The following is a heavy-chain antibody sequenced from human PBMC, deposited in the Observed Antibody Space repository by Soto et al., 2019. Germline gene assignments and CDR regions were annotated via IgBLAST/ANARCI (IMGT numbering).Heavy chain of an antibody. CDR3: ARVQVSGSYYNGYGMDV. V-gene: IGHV4-34*01. CDR2: INHSGST. Sequence: SETLSLTCAVYGGFFSGYYWSWICQPPGKGLEWIGEINHSGSTNYNPSLKSRVIISVDTSKNQFSLKLSSVTAADTAVYYCARVQVSGSYYNGYGMDVWGQGTTVTVSS. D-gene: IGHD3-10*01. CDR1: GGFFSGYY. J-gene: IGHJ6*02.